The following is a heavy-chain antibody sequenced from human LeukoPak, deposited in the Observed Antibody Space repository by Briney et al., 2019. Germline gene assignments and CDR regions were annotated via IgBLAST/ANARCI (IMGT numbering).Heavy chain of an antibody. CDR2: LNSDGTMT. Sequence: GGSLILSCAASGFAFSRYWMDWVRQAPGKGLVWVSGLNSDGTMTRYAESVKGRFTISRDNAKNTLYLQMNSLRADDTAVYYCARVGSTDGPHAFDLWGQGTTVTVSS. CDR1: GFAFSRYW. J-gene: IGHJ3*01. CDR3: ARVGSTDGPHAFDL. V-gene: IGHV3-74*01. D-gene: IGHD5-24*01.